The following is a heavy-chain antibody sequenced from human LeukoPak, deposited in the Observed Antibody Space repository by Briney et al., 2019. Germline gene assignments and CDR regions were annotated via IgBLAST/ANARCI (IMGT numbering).Heavy chain of an antibody. CDR2: INTNTGYP. J-gene: IGHJ4*02. CDR1: GYTFTSYA. Sequence: ASVKVSCKASGYTFTSYAMNWVRQAPGQGLEWMGWINTNTGYPTYARGFTGRFVFSLDTSVSTAYLQISSLRAEDTAVYYCARTYYYDSGSYSLDYWGQGTLVTVSS. CDR3: ARTYYYDSGSYSLDY. V-gene: IGHV7-4-1*02. D-gene: IGHD3-10*01.